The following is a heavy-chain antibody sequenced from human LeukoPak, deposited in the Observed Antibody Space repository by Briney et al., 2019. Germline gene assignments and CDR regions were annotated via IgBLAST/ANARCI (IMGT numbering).Heavy chain of an antibody. J-gene: IGHJ4*02. Sequence: AGGSLRLSCAASGFIVSNNFTSWVRQAPGKGLEWVSVLYSAGSTFYVDSVKGRFTISRDNSKNMLFLQMNSLRVEDTAIYYCAGSPWDGIRGVGSDYLDYWGRGTLVTVSS. CDR2: LYSAGST. D-gene: IGHD6-6*01. V-gene: IGHV3-53*01. CDR3: AGSPWDGIRGVGSDYLDY. CDR1: GFIVSNNF.